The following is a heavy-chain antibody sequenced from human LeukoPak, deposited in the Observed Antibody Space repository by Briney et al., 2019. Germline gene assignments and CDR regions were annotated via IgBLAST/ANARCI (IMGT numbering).Heavy chain of an antibody. D-gene: IGHD3-10*01. Sequence: GGSLRLSCAASGFTFSDYYMSWIRQAPGKGLEGVSYISSSGSTIYYADSVKGRFTISRDNAKNSLYLQMNSLRAEDTAVYYCAREMAAHMAEEFYYYGMDVWGRGTTVTVSS. CDR1: GFTFSDYY. V-gene: IGHV3-11*01. CDR3: AREMAAHMAEEFYYYGMDV. CDR2: ISSSGSTI. J-gene: IGHJ6*02.